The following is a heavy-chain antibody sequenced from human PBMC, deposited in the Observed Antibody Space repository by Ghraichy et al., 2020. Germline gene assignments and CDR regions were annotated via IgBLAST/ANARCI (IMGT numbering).Heavy chain of an antibody. V-gene: IGHV4-34*01. J-gene: IGHJ6*02. Sequence: SETLSLTCAVYGGSFSGYYWSWIRQPPGKGLEWIGEINHSGSTNYNPSLKSRVTISVDTSKNQFSLKLSSVTAADTAVYYCARGPGGWGYCSSTSCYHYYYGMDVWGQGTTVTVSS. CDR2: INHSGST. D-gene: IGHD2-2*01. CDR3: ARGPGGWGYCSSTSCYHYYYGMDV. CDR1: GGSFSGYY.